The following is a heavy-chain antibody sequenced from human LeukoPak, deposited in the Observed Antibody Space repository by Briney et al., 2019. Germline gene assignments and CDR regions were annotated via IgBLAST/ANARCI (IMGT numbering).Heavy chain of an antibody. CDR3: ARQNRNWFDP. J-gene: IGHJ5*02. Sequence: SVKVSCKASGYTFTGYYMHWVRQAPGQGLEWMGRIIPILGIANYAQKFQGRVTITADKSTSTAYMELSSLRSEDTAVYYCARQNRNWFDPWGQGTLVTVSS. CDR2: IIPILGIA. V-gene: IGHV1-69*02. CDR1: GYTFTGYY.